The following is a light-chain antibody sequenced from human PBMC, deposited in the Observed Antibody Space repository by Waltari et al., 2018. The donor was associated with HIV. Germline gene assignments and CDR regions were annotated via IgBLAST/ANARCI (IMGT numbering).Light chain of an antibody. CDR3: MQSIELPPGLT. Sequence: VMTQTPLSLSVTPGPRTSIYCKSSQILLHSYAKTYLYWYLQKPGQPPQLLIYEVSNRFSGVPDRFSCSVSGTDFTLKISRVQAEDVGVYYCMQSIELPPGLTFGGGTKVEIK. CDR2: EVS. CDR1: QILLHSYAKTY. J-gene: IGKJ4*01. V-gene: IGKV2D-29*01.